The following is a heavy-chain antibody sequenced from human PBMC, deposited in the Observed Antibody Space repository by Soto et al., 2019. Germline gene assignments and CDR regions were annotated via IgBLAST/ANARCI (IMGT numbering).Heavy chain of an antibody. CDR2: IYWDDDK. D-gene: IGHD2-15*01. V-gene: IGHV2-5*02. Sequence: QITLKESGPTLVKPTQTLTLTCTFSGFSLSTSGVGVGWIRQPPGKALEWLALIYWDDDKRYSPSLKSRLTITKDTSKHQVVRTMTNMDPVDTATYYCAHSPSYCSGGSCYSGFAYWGQGTLVTVSS. CDR3: AHSPSYCSGGSCYSGFAY. CDR1: GFSLSTSGVG. J-gene: IGHJ4*02.